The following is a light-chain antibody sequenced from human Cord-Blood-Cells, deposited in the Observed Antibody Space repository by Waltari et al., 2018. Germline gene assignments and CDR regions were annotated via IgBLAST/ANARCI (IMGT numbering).Light chain of an antibody. Sequence: EIVLKQSPPTLSLSPVVRATLSCSATQSVSSYFAWYQQKPGRAPRLLIYDASNRATGIPARFSGSASGTDCTLTISSLEPEDFAVYYWQQRSNWPPTFGQGTKLEIK. V-gene: IGKV3-11*01. J-gene: IGKJ2*01. CDR1: QSVSSY. CDR2: DAS. CDR3: QQRSNWPPT.